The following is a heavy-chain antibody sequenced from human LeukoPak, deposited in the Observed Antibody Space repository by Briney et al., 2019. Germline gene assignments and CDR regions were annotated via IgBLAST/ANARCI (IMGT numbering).Heavy chain of an antibody. J-gene: IGHJ4*02. CDR1: VYTLTELS. Sequence: ASVKVSCKVSVYTLTELSMHWVRQSPGKGLEWMGGFDPEDGETIYAQKFQGRVTMTEDTSTDTAYMELSSLRSEDTAVYYCATAVGATTLGFDYWGQGTLVTVSS. V-gene: IGHV1-24*01. CDR3: ATAVGATTLGFDY. CDR2: FDPEDGET. D-gene: IGHD1-26*01.